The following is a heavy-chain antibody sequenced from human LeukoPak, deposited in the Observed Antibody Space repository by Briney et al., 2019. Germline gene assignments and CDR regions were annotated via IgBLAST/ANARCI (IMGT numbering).Heavy chain of an antibody. CDR2: IYHSGST. Sequence: SQTLSLTCAVSGGSISSGGYSWSWTRQPPGKGLEWIGYIYHSGSTYYNPSLKSRVTISVDRSKNQFSLKLSSVTAADTAVYYCARETTGAFDIWGQGTMVTVSS. CDR1: GGSISSGGYS. CDR3: ARETTGAFDI. V-gene: IGHV4-30-2*01. J-gene: IGHJ3*02. D-gene: IGHD4-17*01.